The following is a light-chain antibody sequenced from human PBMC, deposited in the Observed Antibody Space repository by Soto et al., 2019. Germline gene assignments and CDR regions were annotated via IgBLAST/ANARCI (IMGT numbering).Light chain of an antibody. V-gene: IGKV3-15*01. Sequence: EIVMTQSPATLSVSPGERATLSFSASQSVSSNLAWYQQQPGQAPRLLIYGASTRATGIPARFSGSGSVTEFPLTISSLQSEDFAVYYCQQYNNWPPLTFGGGTKVEIK. J-gene: IGKJ4*01. CDR2: GAS. CDR3: QQYNNWPPLT. CDR1: QSVSSN.